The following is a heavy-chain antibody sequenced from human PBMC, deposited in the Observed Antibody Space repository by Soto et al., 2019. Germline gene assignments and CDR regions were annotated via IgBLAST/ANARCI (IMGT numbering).Heavy chain of an antibody. CDR2: IYTSGST. D-gene: IGHD5-12*01. V-gene: IGHV4-4*07. Sequence: QVQLQESGPGLVKPSETLSLTCTVSGGSMSSYYWSWIRQPAGKGLEWIGRIYTSGSTNYNPSLKSRVTMSVDTSKNQFSLKLSSVTAADTAVYYCARSVQVATSPPYYGMDVWGQGTTVTVSS. J-gene: IGHJ6*02. CDR3: ARSVQVATSPPYYGMDV. CDR1: GGSMSSYY.